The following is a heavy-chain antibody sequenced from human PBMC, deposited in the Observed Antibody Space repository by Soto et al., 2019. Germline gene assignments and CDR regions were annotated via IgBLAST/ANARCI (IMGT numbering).Heavy chain of an antibody. CDR2: IIPIFGTA. CDR3: ARDGPLSWQWLAY. CDR1: GGTFSSYA. V-gene: IGHV1-69*13. Sequence: GVSAKVSCKASGGTFSSYAIGWVRQAPGQGLEWMGGIIPIFGTANYAQKFQGRVTITADESTSTAYMELSSLRSEDTAVYYCARDGPLSWQWLAYWGQGTLVTVSS. D-gene: IGHD6-19*01. J-gene: IGHJ4*02.